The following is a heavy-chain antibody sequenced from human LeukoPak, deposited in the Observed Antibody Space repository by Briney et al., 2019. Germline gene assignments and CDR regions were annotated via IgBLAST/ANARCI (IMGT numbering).Heavy chain of an antibody. CDR3: ARDSNDYLFVY. CDR1: GVSISSYH. CDR2: IYTSGST. J-gene: IGHJ4*02. V-gene: IGHV4-4*07. D-gene: IGHD4-11*01. Sequence: MSSETLSLTCSVSGVSISSYHWSWLRQPTGKGLEWIGRIYTSGSTNHNPSLKSRVTMSVDTSKNQFSRKLSSVTAADTAVYYCARDSNDYLFVYWGEGTLVTVSS.